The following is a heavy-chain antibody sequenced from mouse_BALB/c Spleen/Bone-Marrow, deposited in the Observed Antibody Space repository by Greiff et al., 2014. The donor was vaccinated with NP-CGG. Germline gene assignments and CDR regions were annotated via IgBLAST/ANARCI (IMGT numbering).Heavy chain of an antibody. Sequence: QVQLQHPGAELGMPGASVKMSCKASGYTFTDKWMYWVKQRPGQGLEWIGAIDTSDSYTNYNQKFMGKASLTVDASSSTAHMQVSSLTSDDSAVYYCARGGHDFSLDYWGQGTSVTVSS. D-gene: IGHD2-4*01. CDR3: ARGGHDFSLDY. CDR1: GYTFTDKW. J-gene: IGHJ4*01. V-gene: IGHV1-69*01. CDR2: IDTSDSYT.